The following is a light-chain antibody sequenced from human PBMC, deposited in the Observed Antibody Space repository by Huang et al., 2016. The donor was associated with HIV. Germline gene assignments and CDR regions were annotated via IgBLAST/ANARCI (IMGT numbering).Light chain of an antibody. CDR1: QTINTN. CDR3: QQYNNWPGT. J-gene: IGKJ2*01. Sequence: EIVMTQSPATLSVPPGERATLSCRASQTINTNLAWYQQKPGQAPRLLIYGSSTRATAFPARFSGSGSGTEFTLTISSLQSEDFAVYYCQQYNNWPGTFGQGTKLEIK. V-gene: IGKV3-15*01. CDR2: GSS.